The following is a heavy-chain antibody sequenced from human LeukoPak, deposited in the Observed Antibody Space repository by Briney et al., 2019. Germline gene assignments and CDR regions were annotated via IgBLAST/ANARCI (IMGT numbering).Heavy chain of an antibody. Sequence: ASVKVSCKASGYTFTGYYMHWVRQAPGQGLEWMGWINPNSGGTNYAQKFQGRVTMTRDTSISTAYMELSRLRTDDTAVYYCARVDVLRFLEWFDYWGQGTLVTVSS. CDR2: INPNSGGT. V-gene: IGHV1-2*02. CDR1: GYTFTGYY. CDR3: ARVDVLRFLEWFDY. D-gene: IGHD3-3*01. J-gene: IGHJ5*01.